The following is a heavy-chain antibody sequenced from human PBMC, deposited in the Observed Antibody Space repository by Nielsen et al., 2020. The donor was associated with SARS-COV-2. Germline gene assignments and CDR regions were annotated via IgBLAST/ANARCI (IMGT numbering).Heavy chain of an antibody. J-gene: IGHJ4*02. D-gene: IGHD6-13*01. CDR2: ISYDGSNK. CDR1: GFTFDDYG. Sequence: GGSLRLSCAASGFTFDDYGMSWVRQAPGKGLEWLTIISYDGSNKYADSVKGRFTISRDNSKSTLFLQMNSLRTEDTAVYYCARETEDYTSSWFDYWGQGTLVTVSS. CDR3: ARETEDYTSSWFDY. V-gene: IGHV3-30*03.